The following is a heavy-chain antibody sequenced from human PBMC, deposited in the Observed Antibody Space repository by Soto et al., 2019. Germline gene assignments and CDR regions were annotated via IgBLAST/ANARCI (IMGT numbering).Heavy chain of an antibody. Sequence: EVQLVESGGGLVKPGGSLRLSCAASGFTFSSYSMNWVRQAPGKGLEWVSSISSSSSYIYYADPVKGRFTISRDNAKNSLYLQMNSLRAEDTAVYYCARDGALQMATMGPDYWGQGTLVTVSS. V-gene: IGHV3-21*01. J-gene: IGHJ4*02. CDR1: GFTFSSYS. CDR2: ISSSSSYI. CDR3: ARDGALQMATMGPDY. D-gene: IGHD5-12*01.